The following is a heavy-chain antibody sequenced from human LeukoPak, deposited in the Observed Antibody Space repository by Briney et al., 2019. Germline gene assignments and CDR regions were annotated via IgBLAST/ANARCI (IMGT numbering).Heavy chain of an antibody. CDR2: MSRSGGSI. CDR3: AKGGVRGGWYFEVFDY. Sequence: GESLTLSCAASGFTFSSYAMSLVRQPARKGLEWVSVMSRSGGSIYYADSETGRFTSSSVYAKNSLYLQMNSLRAEDTAVYYGAKGGVRGGWYFEVFDYWGQGTLVTVSS. V-gene: IGHV3-23*01. D-gene: IGHD6-19*01. J-gene: IGHJ4*02. CDR1: GFTFSSYA.